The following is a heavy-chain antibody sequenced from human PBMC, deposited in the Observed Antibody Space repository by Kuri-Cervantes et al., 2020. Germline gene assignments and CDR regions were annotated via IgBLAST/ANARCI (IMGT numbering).Heavy chain of an antibody. J-gene: IGHJ6*03. D-gene: IGHD2-15*01. CDR2: ISSSSSYI. V-gene: IGHV3-21*01. CDR3: ARGVVYYYYMDV. Sequence: GVLKISCAASGFTFDDYAMHWVRQAPGKGLEWVSSISSSSSYIYYADSVKGRFTISRDNAKNSLYLQMNSLRAEDTAVYYCARGVVYYYYMDVWGKGTTVTVSS. CDR1: GFTFDDYA.